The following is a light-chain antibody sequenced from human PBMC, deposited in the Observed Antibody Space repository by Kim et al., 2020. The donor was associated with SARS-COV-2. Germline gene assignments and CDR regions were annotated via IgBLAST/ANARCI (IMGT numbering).Light chain of an antibody. Sequence: PAARATPSRRASQPVNTNFLVGYQQKTAQAPRGLLYGAARSAAGIPDRCTGSGSGTDFTLTISRLQPEDFAVYFCQQHDTSPPRYTFGQGTKLEI. J-gene: IGKJ2*01. CDR2: GAA. CDR3: QQHDTSPPRYT. V-gene: IGKV3-20*01. CDR1: QPVNTNF.